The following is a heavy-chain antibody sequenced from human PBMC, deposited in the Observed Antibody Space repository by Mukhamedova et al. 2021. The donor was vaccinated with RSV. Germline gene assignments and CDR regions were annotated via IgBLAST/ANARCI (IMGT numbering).Heavy chain of an antibody. V-gene: IGHV3-30*18. J-gene: IGHJ4*02. CDR2: ISYDGSNK. D-gene: IGHD6-13*01. Sequence: GLEWVAVISYDGSNKYYADSVKGRFTISRDNSKNTLYLQMNSLRAEDTAVYYCAKLPTTYSSSWYYFDYWGQGTLVTVSS. CDR3: AKLPTTYSSSWYYFDY.